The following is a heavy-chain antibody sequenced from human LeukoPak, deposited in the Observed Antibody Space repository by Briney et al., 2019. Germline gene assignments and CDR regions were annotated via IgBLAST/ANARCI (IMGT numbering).Heavy chain of an antibody. CDR1: GDSISSYY. D-gene: IGHD6-13*01. CDR3: AREGSSWDDAFDI. CDR2: IYYSGTT. V-gene: IGHV4-59*01. J-gene: IGHJ3*02. Sequence: SETLSLTCTVSGDSISSYYWSWIRQPPGKGLEWIRYIYYSGTTNYNPSLKSRVTISVDTSKNQFSLKLSSVTAADTAVYYCAREGSSWDDAFDIWGQGTMVTVSS.